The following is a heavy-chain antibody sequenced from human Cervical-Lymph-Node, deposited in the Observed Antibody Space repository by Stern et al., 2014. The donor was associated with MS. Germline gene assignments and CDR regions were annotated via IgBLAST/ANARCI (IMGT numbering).Heavy chain of an antibody. CDR2: ISAYNGNT. Sequence: QVQLVQSGAEVKKPGASVKVSCKASGYTFTSNGISWVRQAPGQGLEWMGWISAYNGNTNYAQNFQGRVTMTTDTSTSTAYMELRSLKSDDTAVYYCARDQQIPYYYYGMDVWGQGTTVTVSS. CDR1: GYTFTSNG. V-gene: IGHV1-18*01. CDR3: ARDQQIPYYYYGMDV. J-gene: IGHJ6*02.